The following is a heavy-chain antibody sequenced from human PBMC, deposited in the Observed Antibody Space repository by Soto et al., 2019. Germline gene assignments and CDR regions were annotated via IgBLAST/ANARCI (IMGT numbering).Heavy chain of an antibody. V-gene: IGHV4-34*01. CDR3: ARDVFPYAS. CDR2: INHSGST. J-gene: IGHJ5*01. CDR1: GGLFSGCY. D-gene: IGHD2-2*01. Sequence: SGAPSPPLGGYGGLFSGCYRSLVRPPPGKGLEWMGEINHSGSTNYNPSLKSRVTISVDTSKNQFSLKLSSVTATDTAVYYCARDVFPYASWALGTLVTVSS.